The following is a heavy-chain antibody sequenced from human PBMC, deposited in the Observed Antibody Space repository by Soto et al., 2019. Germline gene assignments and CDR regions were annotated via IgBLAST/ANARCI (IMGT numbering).Heavy chain of an antibody. CDR2: IYYSGST. J-gene: IGHJ5*02. CDR3: ARERPDGSRLDP. CDR1: GGSISSGDYY. V-gene: IGHV4-30-4*01. D-gene: IGHD6-13*01. Sequence: QVQLQESGPGLVKPSQTLSLTCTVSGGSISSGDYYWSWIRQPPGKGLEWIGYIYYSGSTYYNPSRKSRVTISVDSSKYPSSLKLSSVTATDTAVYYCARERPDGSRLDPWGQGTLVTVSS.